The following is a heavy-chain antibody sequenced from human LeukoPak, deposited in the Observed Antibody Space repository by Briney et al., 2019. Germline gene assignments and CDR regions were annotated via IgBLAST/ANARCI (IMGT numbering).Heavy chain of an antibody. Sequence: ASMTVSCKSSGFTFTDHYIHWVRQGPGQGLEWMGYIGPHSTFTSSPQEFQGRVTMTRDASMSTAYMELTRLTSDDTAVYYCVREGEGPLSKDFDYWGQGTLVTVSS. V-gene: IGHV1-2*02. D-gene: IGHD2/OR15-2a*01. CDR2: IGPHSTFT. J-gene: IGHJ4*02. CDR1: GFTFTDHY. CDR3: VREGEGPLSKDFDY.